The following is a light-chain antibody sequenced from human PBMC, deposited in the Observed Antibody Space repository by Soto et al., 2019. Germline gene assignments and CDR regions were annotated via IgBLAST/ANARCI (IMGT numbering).Light chain of an antibody. Sequence: DIQMTQSPSTLSASVGDRVTITCRASQSISSWLPWYQQKPGKAPKLLIYDASSLESGVPSRFSGSGSGTEFTLTISSLQPDDFATYYCQQYNSYSAYTFGQGTKLEIK. J-gene: IGKJ2*01. V-gene: IGKV1-5*01. CDR1: QSISSW. CDR2: DAS. CDR3: QQYNSYSAYT.